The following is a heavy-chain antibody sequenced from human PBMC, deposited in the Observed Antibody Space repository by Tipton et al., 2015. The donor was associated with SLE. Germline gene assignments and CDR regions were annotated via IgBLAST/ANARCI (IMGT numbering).Heavy chain of an antibody. J-gene: IGHJ6*03. CDR2: IYYSGST. Sequence: TLSLTCTVSGGSISSYYWSWIRQPPGKGLEWIGYIYYSGSTYYNPSLKSRVTISVDTSKNQSSLKLSSVTAADTAVYYCARGRKETTVTWHYYYYMDVWGKGTTVTVSS. V-gene: IGHV4-59*12. D-gene: IGHD4-17*01. CDR3: ARGRKETTVTWHYYYYMDV. CDR1: GGSISSYY.